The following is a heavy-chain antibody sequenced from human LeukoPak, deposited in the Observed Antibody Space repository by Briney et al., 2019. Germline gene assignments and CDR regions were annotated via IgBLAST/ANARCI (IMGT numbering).Heavy chain of an antibody. D-gene: IGHD3-10*01. CDR3: AREGKLVWYFDL. V-gene: IGHV3-7*01. CDR1: GFTFSSYS. CDR2: INQDGSEK. Sequence: GGSLRLSCAASGFTFSSYSMNWVRQAPGKGLEWVANINQDGSEKSYVDSVKGRFTISRDDARNSVYLQMSSLRVEDTAVYYCAREGKLVWYFDLWGRGTPVTVSS. J-gene: IGHJ2*01.